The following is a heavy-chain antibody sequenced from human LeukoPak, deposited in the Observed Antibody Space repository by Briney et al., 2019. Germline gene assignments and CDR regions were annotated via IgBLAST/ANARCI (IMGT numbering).Heavy chain of an antibody. CDR3: ARVPAAILNYYYYYMDV. Sequence: PSQTLSLTCTVSGGSISSGSYYWSWIRQPAGKGLEWIGRIYTSGSTNYNPSLKSRVTISVDTSKDQFSLKLSSVTAADTAVYYCARVPAAILNYYYYYMDVWGKGTTVTVSS. D-gene: IGHD2-2*02. V-gene: IGHV4-61*02. CDR2: IYTSGST. J-gene: IGHJ6*03. CDR1: GGSISSGSYY.